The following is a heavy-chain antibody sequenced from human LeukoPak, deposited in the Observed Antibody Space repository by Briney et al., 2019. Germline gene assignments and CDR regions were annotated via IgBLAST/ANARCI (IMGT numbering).Heavy chain of an antibody. CDR3: AKEGCSGGSCQPDY. CDR2: ISWDGGST. J-gene: IGHJ4*02. CDR1: GFTFDDYA. D-gene: IGHD2-15*01. V-gene: IGHV3-43D*03. Sequence: GGSLRLSCAASGFTFDDYAMHWVRQAPGKGLEWVSLISWDGGSTYYADSVKGRFTISRDNSKNSLYLQMNSLRAEDTALYYCAKEGCSGGSCQPDYWGQGTLVTVSS.